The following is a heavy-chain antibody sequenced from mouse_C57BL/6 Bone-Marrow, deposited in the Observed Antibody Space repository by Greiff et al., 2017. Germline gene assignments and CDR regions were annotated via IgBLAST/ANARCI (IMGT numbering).Heavy chain of an antibody. CDR3: SRHGYGKIDYFDY. CDR2: FYPGSGSI. J-gene: IGHJ2*01. D-gene: IGHD2-10*02. V-gene: IGHV1-62-2*01. CDR1: GYTFTEYT. Sequence: VQLQQSGAELVKPGASVRLSCKASGYTFTEYTIHWVKQRSGQGLEWIGWFYPGSGSIQYNENFKDKATLTADNASITVYMELSRLTSEDSAVYFCSRHGYGKIDYFDYWGQGTTLTVSS.